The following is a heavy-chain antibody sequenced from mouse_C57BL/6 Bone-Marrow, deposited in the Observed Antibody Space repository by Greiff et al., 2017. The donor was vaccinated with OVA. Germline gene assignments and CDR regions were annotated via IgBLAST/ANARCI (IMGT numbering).Heavy chain of an antibody. J-gene: IGHJ2*01. CDR3: AIYYSNYVGVFDY. CDR2: IDPANGNT. V-gene: IGHV14-3*01. Sequence: EVKLVESVAELVRPGASVKLSCTASGFNIKNTYMHWVKQRPEQGLEWIGRIDPANGNTKYAPKFQGKATITADTSSNTAYLQLSSLTSEHTAIYYCAIYYSNYVGVFDYWGQGTTLTVSS. D-gene: IGHD2-5*01. CDR1: GFNIKNTY.